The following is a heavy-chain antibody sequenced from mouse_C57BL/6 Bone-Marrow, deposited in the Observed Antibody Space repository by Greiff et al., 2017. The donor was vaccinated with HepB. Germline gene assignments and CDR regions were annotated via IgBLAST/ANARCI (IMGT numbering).Heavy chain of an antibody. CDR1: GFTFSSYA. Sequence: EVQRVESGEGLVKPGGSLKLSCAASGFTFSSYAMSWVRQTPEKRLEWVAYISSGGDYIYYADTVKGRFPISRDNARNTLYLQMSSLKSEDTAMYYCTILYHPIFFAYWGQGTLVTVSA. D-gene: IGHD2-12*01. J-gene: IGHJ3*01. V-gene: IGHV5-9-1*02. CDR2: ISSGGDYI. CDR3: TILYHPIFFAY.